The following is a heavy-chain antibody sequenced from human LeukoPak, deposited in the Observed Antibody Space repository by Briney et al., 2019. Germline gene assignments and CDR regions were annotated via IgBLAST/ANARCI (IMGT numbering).Heavy chain of an antibody. V-gene: IGHV3-23*01. Sequence: GGSLRLSCAASGFTFSSYAVSWVRQAPGKGLEWVSAISGSGGSTYYADSVKGRFSISRDNSKNTLYLQLNSLRAEDTAVYYCAKEKAGYCSSTSCFDGYDYWGQGTLVTVSS. D-gene: IGHD2-2*01. CDR3: AKEKAGYCSSTSCFDGYDY. J-gene: IGHJ4*02. CDR2: ISGSGGST. CDR1: GFTFSSYA.